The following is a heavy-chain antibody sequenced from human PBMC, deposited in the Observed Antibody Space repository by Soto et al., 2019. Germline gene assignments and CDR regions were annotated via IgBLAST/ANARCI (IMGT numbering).Heavy chain of an antibody. Sequence: QVQLVASGGGVVQPGRSLRLSCAASGFTFSSYAMHWVRQAPGKGLEWVAVISYDGSNKYYADSVKGRFTISRDNSKNTRYLQMNSLRAEDTAVYYCARGIRITTVRGVIMGVGFDSWGQATLVTVSS. V-gene: IGHV3-30-3*01. D-gene: IGHD3-10*01. CDR2: ISYDGSNK. CDR1: GFTFSSYA. J-gene: IGHJ4*02. CDR3: ARGIRITTVRGVIMGVGFDS.